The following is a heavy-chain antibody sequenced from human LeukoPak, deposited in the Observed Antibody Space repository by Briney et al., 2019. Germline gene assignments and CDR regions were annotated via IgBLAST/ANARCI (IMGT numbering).Heavy chain of an antibody. V-gene: IGHV7-4-1*02. D-gene: IGHD6-13*01. Sequence: ASVKVSCKASGYTFTSYAMNWVRQAPGQGLEWMGWINTNTRNPTYAQGFTGRFVFSLDTSVSTAYLQISSLKAEDTAVYYCARDQEGSSWSYYYYYYMDVWGKGTTVTVSS. CDR3: ARDQEGSSWSYYYYYYMDV. CDR2: INTNTRNP. J-gene: IGHJ6*03. CDR1: GYTFTSYA.